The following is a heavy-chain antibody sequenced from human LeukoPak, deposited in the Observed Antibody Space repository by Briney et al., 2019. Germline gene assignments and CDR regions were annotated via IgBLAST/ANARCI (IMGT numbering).Heavy chain of an antibody. J-gene: IGHJ4*02. CDR1: GYTFISYG. CDR2: ISPYNGNT. CDR3: ARVVRGGGSFDY. Sequence: GASVKVSCKASGYTFISYGINWVRQAPGQGLEWMGWISPYNGNTNYAQKLQGRVTMTTDTSTSTAYTELRSLRSDDTAVYYCARVVRGGGSFDYWGQGTLVTVSS. V-gene: IGHV1-18*01. D-gene: IGHD3-10*01.